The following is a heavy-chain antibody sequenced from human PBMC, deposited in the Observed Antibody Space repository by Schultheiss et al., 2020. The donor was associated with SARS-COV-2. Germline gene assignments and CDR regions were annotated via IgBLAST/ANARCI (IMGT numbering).Heavy chain of an antibody. Sequence: GSLRLSCTVSGGSISSGYYWGWIRQPPGKGLEWIGSIYYSGSTYYNPSLKSRVTISEDTSKAQISLNLTSITAADTAVYYCARRQFYYYGMDVWGQGTTVTVSS. V-gene: IGHV4-38-2*02. CDR3: ARRQFYYYGMDV. CDR2: IYYSGST. J-gene: IGHJ6*02. CDR1: GGSISSGYY.